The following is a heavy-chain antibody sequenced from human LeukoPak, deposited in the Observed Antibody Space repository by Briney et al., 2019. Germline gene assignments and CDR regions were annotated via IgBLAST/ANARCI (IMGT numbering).Heavy chain of an antibody. CDR2: IHHSGSS. J-gene: IGHJ4*02. D-gene: IGHD3-10*01. Sequence: SQTLSLTCTVSADSLSSGGHYWAWIRQLPGKGLESIGFIHHSGSSRHNPSLKDRVAISVDASRKQFALRLISVTAADTAIYYCARGGNRFGGFYFDYWGQGIQVIVSS. CDR3: ARGGNRFGGFYFDY. V-gene: IGHV4-31*03. CDR1: ADSLSSGGHY.